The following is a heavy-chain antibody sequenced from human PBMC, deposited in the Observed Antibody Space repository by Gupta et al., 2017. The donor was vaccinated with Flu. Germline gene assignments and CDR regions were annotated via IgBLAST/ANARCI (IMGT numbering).Heavy chain of an antibody. J-gene: IGHJ4*02. CDR3: ASGHWDS. V-gene: IGHV3-48*03. CDR2: IRRRVGP. Sequence: AASGFTVSGDDMSGVCQATGKALEWISFIRRRVGPDYTDSVKGRFTSASDNAKNPVYNKMDSLRAENTAGYYGASGHWDSWGQGTLVTVSS. CDR1: GFTVSGDD.